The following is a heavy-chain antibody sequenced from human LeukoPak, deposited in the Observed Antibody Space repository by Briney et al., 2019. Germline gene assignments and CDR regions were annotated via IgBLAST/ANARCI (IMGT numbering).Heavy chain of an antibody. CDR1: GFTFSSYG. CDR2: IRYDGNKK. J-gene: IGHJ3*02. V-gene: IGHV3-30*02. D-gene: IGHD5-24*01. CDR3: AKDPRMATIPRAFDI. Sequence: PGGSLRLSCAASGFTFSSYGMHWVRQAPGKGLEWVAFIRYDGNKKYFADTVKGRFTISRDNSKNTLYLQMNSLRAEDTAVYYCAKDPRMATIPRAFDIWGQGTMVTVSS.